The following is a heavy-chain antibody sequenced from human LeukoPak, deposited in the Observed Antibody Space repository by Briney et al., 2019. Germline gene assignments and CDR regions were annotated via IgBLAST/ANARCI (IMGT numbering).Heavy chain of an antibody. V-gene: IGHV3-74*01. CDR2: INSDGSIT. J-gene: IGHJ5*02. CDR1: GFTFSSYW. Sequence: GGSLRLSCAASGFTFSSYWTHWVRQVPGKGLVWVSRINSDGSITDYADSVKGRVTIFRDNAKNTLYLQMNSLRVEDTAVYYCARPPDILTGKNWFDPWGQGTLVTVSS. D-gene: IGHD3-9*01. CDR3: ARPPDILTGKNWFDP.